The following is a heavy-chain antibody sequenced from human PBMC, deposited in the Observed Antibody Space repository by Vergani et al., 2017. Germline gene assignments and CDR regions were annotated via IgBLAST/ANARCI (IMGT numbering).Heavy chain of an antibody. CDR2: IYYSGST. CDR3: ARHSTVEWLVKLGWIDP. V-gene: IGHV4-39*01. CDR1: GASIRSSNYY. Sequence: QLQLHESGPGLVKPSATLSLTFSVSGASIRSSNYYLGWIRQPPGRGLEWMASIYYSGSTYYNPSLKSRVTISVDTSKNQFSLKLSAVTAADTAVYFCARHSTVEWLVKLGWIDPWGQGILVTVSS. D-gene: IGHD6-19*01. J-gene: IGHJ5*02.